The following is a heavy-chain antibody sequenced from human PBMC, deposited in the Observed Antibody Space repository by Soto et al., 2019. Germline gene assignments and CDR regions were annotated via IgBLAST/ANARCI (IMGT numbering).Heavy chain of an antibody. CDR3: ARVANHPYYDFWSGYFDY. V-gene: IGHV3-11*01. Sequence: QVQLVESGGGLVKPGGSLRLSCAASGFTFSDYYMSWIRQAPGKGLEWVSYISSSGSTIYYADSVKGRFTISRDNAKNSLYLQRNSLRAEDTAVYYCARVANHPYYDFWSGYFDYWGQGTLVTVSS. J-gene: IGHJ4*02. CDR2: ISSSGSTI. D-gene: IGHD3-3*01. CDR1: GFTFSDYY.